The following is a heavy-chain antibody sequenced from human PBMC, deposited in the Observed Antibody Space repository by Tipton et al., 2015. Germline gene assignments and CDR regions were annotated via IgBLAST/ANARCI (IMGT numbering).Heavy chain of an antibody. J-gene: IGHJ2*01. CDR2: IYNKLNI. CDR3: ARGDDILAYLYFDL. D-gene: IGHD3-9*01. Sequence: TLSLTCTISGGPISGYYWIWMRQPPGKGLEWIGYIYNKLNINFNPSLQSRLTISIDMSRRQFSLKLSSVTAADTAVYYCARGDDILAYLYFDLWGRGTLVSASS. CDR1: GGPISGYY. V-gene: IGHV4-59*01.